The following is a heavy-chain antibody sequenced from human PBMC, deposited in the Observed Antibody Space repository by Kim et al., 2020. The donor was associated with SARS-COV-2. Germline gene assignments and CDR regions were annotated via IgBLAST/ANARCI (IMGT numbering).Heavy chain of an antibody. Sequence: GGSLRLSCAASGFTFSSYSMNWVRQAPGKGLEWVSSISSSSSYIYYADSVKGRFTISRDNAKNSLYLQMNSLRAEDTAVYYCARDRRGIAVATPRLSDYWGQGTLVTVSS. J-gene: IGHJ4*02. CDR1: GFTFSSYS. CDR3: ARDRRGIAVATPRLSDY. D-gene: IGHD6-19*01. CDR2: ISSSSSYI. V-gene: IGHV3-21*01.